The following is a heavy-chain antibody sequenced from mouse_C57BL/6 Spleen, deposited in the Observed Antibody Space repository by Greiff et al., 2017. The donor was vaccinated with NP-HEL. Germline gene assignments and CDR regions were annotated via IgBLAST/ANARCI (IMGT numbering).Heavy chain of an antibody. Sequence: DVQLQESGPGLVKPSQSLSLTCSVTGYSITSGYYWNWIRQFPGNKLEWMGYISYDGSNNYNPSLKNRISITRDTSKNQFFLKLNSVTAEDTATYYCARRGYYYGSSGGYFDVWGTGTTVTVSA. D-gene: IGHD1-1*01. CDR3: ARRGYYYGSSGGYFDV. CDR2: ISYDGSN. CDR1: GYSITSGYY. J-gene: IGHJ1*03. V-gene: IGHV3-6*01.